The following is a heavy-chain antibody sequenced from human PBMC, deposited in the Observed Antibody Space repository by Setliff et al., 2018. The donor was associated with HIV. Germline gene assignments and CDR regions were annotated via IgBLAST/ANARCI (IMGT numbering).Heavy chain of an antibody. D-gene: IGHD4-4*01. Sequence: SLTCAVSGYSISTNEWWGWIRQPPGKGLAWIGYISNSGKIYYDPSLNSRVTLSADTSKNQLSLKLTSVTAEDTGVYYCARTVPHSAAQDAFDIWGQGTVVTVS. CDR1: GYSISTNEW. V-gene: IGHV4-28*02. CDR3: ARTVPHSAAQDAFDI. CDR2: ISNSGKI. J-gene: IGHJ3*02.